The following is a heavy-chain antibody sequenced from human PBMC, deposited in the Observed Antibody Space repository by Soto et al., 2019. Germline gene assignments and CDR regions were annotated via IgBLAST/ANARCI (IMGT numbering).Heavy chain of an antibody. CDR1: GFTLSSNW. Sequence: EVQLVESGGGLVQPGGSLRLSCAASGFTLSSNWMHWVRQAPGKGLLWVSRINTDGSSTSYADSVKGRFTISRDNTKNTLYLQMNRLRAEDTAVYYCARDLPGGWGQGTMVTVSS. CDR2: INTDGSST. J-gene: IGHJ3*01. V-gene: IGHV3-74*01. CDR3: ARDLPGG.